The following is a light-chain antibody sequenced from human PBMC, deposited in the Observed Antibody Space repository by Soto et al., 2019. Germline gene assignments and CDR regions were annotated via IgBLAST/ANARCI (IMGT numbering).Light chain of an antibody. CDR3: QQAYSFPIT. V-gene: IGKV1-12*01. J-gene: IGKJ5*01. Sequence: EIHMAQSPSSMSASVGDRVTITCRASQSITTWLAWYQQKPGKAPKLLIYDASSLESGVPSRFSGSGSGTDFTLSINSLQPEDFATYYCQQAYSFPITFGQGTRLEIK. CDR1: QSITTW. CDR2: DAS.